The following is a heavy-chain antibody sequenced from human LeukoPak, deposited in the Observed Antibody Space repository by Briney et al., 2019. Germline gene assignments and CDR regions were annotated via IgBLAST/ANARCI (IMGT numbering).Heavy chain of an antibody. CDR2: INPNSGGT. CDR1: GYTFTAYD. J-gene: IGHJ1*01. D-gene: IGHD2-21*02. Sequence: ASVKVSCKASGYTFTAYDMHWVRQAPGQGLEWMGWINPNSGGTDYAQKFQGRVTMTRDTSISTAYMELSRLRSDDTAVYYCARRYCGGDCLQYFQHWGQGTLVTVPS. CDR3: ARRYCGGDCLQYFQH. V-gene: IGHV1-2*02.